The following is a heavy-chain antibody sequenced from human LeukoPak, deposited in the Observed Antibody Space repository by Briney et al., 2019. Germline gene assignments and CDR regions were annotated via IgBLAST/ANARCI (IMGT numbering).Heavy chain of an antibody. CDR1: GFTFSSYW. D-gene: IGHD3-10*01. CDR2: IKQDGSEK. CDR3: AAESGTIVRGVPNWFDP. V-gene: IGHV3-7*03. Sequence: PGGSLRLSCAASGFTFSSYWMSWVRQAPGKGLEWVANIKQDGSEKYYVDSVKGRFTISRDNAKNSLYLQMNSLRAEDTAVYYCAAESGTIVRGVPNWFDPWGQGTLVTVSS. J-gene: IGHJ5*02.